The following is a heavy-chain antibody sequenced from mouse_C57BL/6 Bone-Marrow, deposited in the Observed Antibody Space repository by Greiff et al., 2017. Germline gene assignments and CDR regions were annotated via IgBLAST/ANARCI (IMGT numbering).Heavy chain of an antibody. D-gene: IGHD3-1*01. CDR3: ASGVGGYYAKDY. CDR2: ISYSGST. J-gene: IGHJ4*01. V-gene: IGHV3-8*01. CDR1: GYSITSDY. Sequence: EVQLQESGPGLAKPSQSLSLTCSVPGYSITSDYWNWIRQFPGNKLEYMGYISYSGSTYYNPSLKSRISITRDTYKNQYYLPLNSVTTEDTATYYCASGVGGYYAKDYGCQGTAVTVSS.